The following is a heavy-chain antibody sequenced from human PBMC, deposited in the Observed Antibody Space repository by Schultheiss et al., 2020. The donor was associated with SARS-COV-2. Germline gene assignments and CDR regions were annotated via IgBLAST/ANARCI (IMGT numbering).Heavy chain of an antibody. CDR3: ASPAPRYCSGGSCYRNYYYYYGMDV. J-gene: IGHJ6*02. V-gene: IGHV4-34*01. CDR2: INHSGST. Sequence: SQTLSLTCAVYGGSFSGYYWSWIRQPPGKGLEWIGEINHSGSTNYNPSLKSRVTISVDTPKNQFSLKLSSVTAADTAVYYCASPAPRYCSGGSCYRNYYYYYGMDVWCQGTTGTVSS. D-gene: IGHD2-15*01. CDR1: GGSFSGYY.